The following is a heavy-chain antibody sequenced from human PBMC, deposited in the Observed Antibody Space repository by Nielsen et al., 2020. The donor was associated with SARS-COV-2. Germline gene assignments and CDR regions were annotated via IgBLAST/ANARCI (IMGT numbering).Heavy chain of an antibody. D-gene: IGHD3-3*01. CDR2: IKQDGSEK. J-gene: IGHJ5*02. Sequence: GESLKISCAASGFTFSSYGMHWVRQAPGKGLEWVANIKQDGSEKYYVDSVKGRFTISRDNAKNSLYLQMNSLRAEDTAVYYCARADYDFWSASIDPWDQGTLVTVSS. CDR1: GFTFSSYG. CDR3: ARADYDFWSASIDP. V-gene: IGHV3-7*04.